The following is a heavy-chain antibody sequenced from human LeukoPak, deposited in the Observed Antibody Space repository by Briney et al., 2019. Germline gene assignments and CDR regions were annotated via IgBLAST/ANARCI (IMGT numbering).Heavy chain of an antibody. CDR1: GYTFTSYG. D-gene: IGHD6-13*01. J-gene: IGHJ4*02. Sequence: ASVKVSCKASGYTFTSYGISWVRQAPGQGLEWMGWISAYNGNTNYAQKLQGRVTMTTDTSTSTAHMELRSLRSDDTAVYYCASSIAAASSGDYWGQGTLVTVSS. CDR3: ASSIAAASSGDY. CDR2: ISAYNGNT. V-gene: IGHV1-18*01.